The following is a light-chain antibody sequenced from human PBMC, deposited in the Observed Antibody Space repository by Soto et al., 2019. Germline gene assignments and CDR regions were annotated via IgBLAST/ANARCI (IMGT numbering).Light chain of an antibody. CDR3: TSYSSSTTHVV. CDR1: SSDIGGFNY. V-gene: IGLV2-14*03. J-gene: IGLJ2*01. Sequence: QSALTQPASVSGSPGRSVTISCTGRSSDIGGFNYVSWYQHLPGRAPKLIIYDVTNRPSGISYRFSASKSGGTASLTISGLQAEDEGYYYCTSYSSSTTHVVFGGGTKLTVL. CDR2: DVT.